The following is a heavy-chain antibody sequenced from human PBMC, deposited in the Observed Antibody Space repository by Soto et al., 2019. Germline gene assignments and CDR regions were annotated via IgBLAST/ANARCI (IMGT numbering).Heavy chain of an antibody. CDR2: IIPMLGMS. Sequence: QVQLVQSGAEVKKPGSPVRVSCTASGDTFNFYTISWVRQVPGQGPEWMGRIIPMLGMSNYAQKFQGRVMIMADKSTSTVYMNLSGLTSEDTAVYYCATNYGSGSTHFDSWGQGTLVTVSS. D-gene: IGHD3-10*01. J-gene: IGHJ4*02. V-gene: IGHV1-69*02. CDR1: GDTFNFYT. CDR3: ATNYGSGSTHFDS.